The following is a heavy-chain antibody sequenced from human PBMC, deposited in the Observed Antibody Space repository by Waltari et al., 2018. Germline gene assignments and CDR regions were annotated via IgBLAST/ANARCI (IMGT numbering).Heavy chain of an antibody. V-gene: IGHV3-30*18. CDR3: AKGAFWLADYYYYMDV. CDR1: GFTFSSYG. D-gene: IGHD3-9*01. CDR2: ISYDGSNK. Sequence: QVQLVESGGGVVQPGRSLRLSCAASGFTFSSYGMHWVRQAPGKGLGWVAVISYDGSNKYYADSVKGRFTISRDNSKNTLYLQMNSLRAEDTAVYYCAKGAFWLADYYYYMDVWGKGTTVTVSS. J-gene: IGHJ6*03.